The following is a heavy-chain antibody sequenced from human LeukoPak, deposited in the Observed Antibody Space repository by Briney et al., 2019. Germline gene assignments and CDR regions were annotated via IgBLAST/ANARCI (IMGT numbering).Heavy chain of an antibody. CDR3: ARRIYGATGIPYGLDV. D-gene: IGHD2-21*01. J-gene: IGHJ6*02. CDR2: IHYSGTT. V-gene: IGHV4-59*08. CDR1: GGSISSYY. Sequence: SETLSLTCTVSGGSISSYYWSWIRQPPGKGLEWIGYIHYSGTTNYNPSLKSRVTISVDTSKNQFSLKLSSVTAADTAVYYCARRIYGATGIPYGLDVWGQGTTVTVSS.